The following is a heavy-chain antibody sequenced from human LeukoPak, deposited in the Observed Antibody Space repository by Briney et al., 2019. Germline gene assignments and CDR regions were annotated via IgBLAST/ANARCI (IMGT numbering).Heavy chain of an antibody. D-gene: IGHD3-16*01. V-gene: IGHV4-59*08. CDR2: IYYSGST. J-gene: IGHJ3*02. CDR1: GGSISTYY. CDR3: ARHYPEDYVWGVNAFDI. Sequence: KTSETLSLTCTVSGGSISTYYWSWIRQPPGKGLEWIGYIYYSGSTNYNPSLKSRVTISVDTSKNQFSLKLSSVTAADTAVYYCARHYPEDYVWGVNAFDIWGQGTMVTVSS.